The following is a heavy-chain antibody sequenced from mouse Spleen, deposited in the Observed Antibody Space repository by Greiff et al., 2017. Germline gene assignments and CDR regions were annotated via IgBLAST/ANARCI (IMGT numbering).Heavy chain of an antibody. CDR3: TGQLGLQGYAMDY. CDR2: IRLKSDNYAT. D-gene: IGHD3-1*01. Sequence: EVQRVESGGGLVQPGGSMKLSCVASGFTFSNYWMNWVRQSPEKGLEWVAQIRLKSDNYATHYAESVKGRFTISRDDSKSSVYLQMNNLRAEDTGIYYCTGQLGLQGYAMDYWGQGTSVTVSS. V-gene: IGHV6-3*01. CDR1: GFTFSNYW. J-gene: IGHJ4*01.